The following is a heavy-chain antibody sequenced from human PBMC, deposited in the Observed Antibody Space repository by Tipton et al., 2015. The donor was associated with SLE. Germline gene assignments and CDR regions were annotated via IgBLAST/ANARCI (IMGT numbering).Heavy chain of an antibody. CDR1: GGSISSSSYY. D-gene: IGHD1-26*01. V-gene: IGHV4-39*07. CDR3: AKPDLMEVGGPTFDI. Sequence: TLSLTCTVSGGSISSSSYYWGWIRQPPGKGLEWIGSIYYSGSTYYNPSLKSRVTISVDTSKNQFSLKLSSVTAADTAVYYCAKPDLMEVGGPTFDIWGQGTMVTVSS. J-gene: IGHJ3*02. CDR2: IYYSGST.